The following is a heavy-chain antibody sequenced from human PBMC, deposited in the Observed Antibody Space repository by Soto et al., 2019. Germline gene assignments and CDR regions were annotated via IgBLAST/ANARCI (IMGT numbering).Heavy chain of an antibody. J-gene: IGHJ6*03. CDR2: INHSGST. CDR3: ARGVHSNPLYYYYYYMDV. D-gene: IGHD4-4*01. V-gene: IGHV4-34*01. Sequence: SETLSLTCAVYGGSFSGYYWSWIRQPPGKGLEWIGEINHSGSTNYNPSLKSRVTISVDTSKNQFSLKLSSVTAADTAVYYCARGVHSNPLYYYYYYMDVWGKGTTVTVSS. CDR1: GGSFSGYY.